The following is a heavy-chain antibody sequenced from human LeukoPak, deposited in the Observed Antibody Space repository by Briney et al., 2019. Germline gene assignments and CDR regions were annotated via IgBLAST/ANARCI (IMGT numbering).Heavy chain of an antibody. Sequence: GGSLRLSCAVSGSTSSRNFMSWGRQTPEKGLEWVANIDQDGSEKNYVDSVKGRFTISRDNAKNSLFLQMNSLRAEDTAIYYCASGAGWESGYWGQGTLVTVSS. J-gene: IGHJ4*02. CDR2: IDQDGSEK. V-gene: IGHV3-7*01. CDR1: GSTSSRNF. CDR3: ASGAGWESGY. D-gene: IGHD1-26*01.